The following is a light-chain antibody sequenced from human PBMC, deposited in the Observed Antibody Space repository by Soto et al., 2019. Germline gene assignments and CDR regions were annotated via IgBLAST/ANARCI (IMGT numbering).Light chain of an antibody. Sequence: QSVLTQPPSVSGAPGQRVTISCTGSSSNIGAGYDVHWYQQLPGTAPKLLIYGNSNRPSGVPDRFSGSKSGPSASLAITGLQAEHEADYYCQSYDSSLSGVVFGGGTKLPVL. CDR3: QSYDSSLSGVV. J-gene: IGLJ2*01. CDR2: GNS. CDR1: SSNIGAGYD. V-gene: IGLV1-40*01.